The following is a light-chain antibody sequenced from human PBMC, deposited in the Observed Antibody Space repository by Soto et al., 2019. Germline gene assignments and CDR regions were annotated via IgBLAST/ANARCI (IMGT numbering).Light chain of an antibody. CDR1: QCVNSRY. V-gene: IGKV3-20*01. CDR2: GAS. Sequence: EIVLTQSPGTLCFSPGERATLSCRASQCVNSRYLAWYQQKPGHAPRLVFYGASSRATDIPDRFSGSGSGTDFTLTISRLEPEDFAVYYCPQYAGSPKTFGQGTKVEIK. J-gene: IGKJ1*01. CDR3: PQYAGSPKT.